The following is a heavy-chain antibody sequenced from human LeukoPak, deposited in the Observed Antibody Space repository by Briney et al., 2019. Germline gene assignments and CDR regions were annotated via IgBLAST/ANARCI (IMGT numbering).Heavy chain of an antibody. CDR2: INHSGST. CDR3: ASVGYSGYDYPSDY. CDR1: GGSFSGYY. J-gene: IGHJ4*02. V-gene: IGHV4-34*01. Sequence: SETLSLTCAVYGGSFSGYYWSWIRQPPGKGLEWIGEINHSGSTNYNPSLKSRVTISVDTSKNQFSLKLSSVTAADTAVYYCASVGYSGYDYPSDYWGQGTLVTVSS. D-gene: IGHD5-12*01.